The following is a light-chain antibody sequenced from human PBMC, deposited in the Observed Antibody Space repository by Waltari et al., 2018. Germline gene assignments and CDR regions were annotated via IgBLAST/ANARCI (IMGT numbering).Light chain of an antibody. CDR2: EGS. CDR1: SRHVGIYNL. J-gene: IGLJ2*01. CDR3: CSYGDNSISRV. Sequence: QSALTQPASVSGSPGQPITISCPGTSRHVGIYNLVPLSQQHPGKAPKRTIYEGSKRPSGVSNRFSGSKSGNTASLTISGLQAEDEADYYCCSYGDNSISRVFGGGTKLTVL. V-gene: IGLV2-23*01.